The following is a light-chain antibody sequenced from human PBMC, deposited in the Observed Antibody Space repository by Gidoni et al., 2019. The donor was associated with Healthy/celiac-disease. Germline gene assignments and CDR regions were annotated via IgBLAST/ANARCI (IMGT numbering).Light chain of an antibody. CDR2: AAS. CDR1: QSISSY. J-gene: IGKJ1*01. Sequence: IQLTQSPSSLSASVGDRVTITCRASQSISSYLHWYQQKPGKAPKLLIYAASSLQSGVPSRFSGSGSGTDFTLTISSLQPEDFATYYCQQSYSTPRTFGQGTKVEIK. CDR3: QQSYSTPRT. V-gene: IGKV1-39*01.